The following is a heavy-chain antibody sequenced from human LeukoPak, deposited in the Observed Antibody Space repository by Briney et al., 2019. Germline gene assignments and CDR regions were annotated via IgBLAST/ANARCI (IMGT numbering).Heavy chain of an antibody. CDR1: GFTFSGYW. V-gene: IGHV3-7*01. Sequence: PGGSLRLSRAASGFTFSGYWMTWVRQAPGKGLEWVANINQDGSEKYYVDSVKGRFTISRDNAKNSVYLQMNSLRAEDTAVYFCARRGATVTDDWGQGTLVTVSS. CDR3: ARRGATVTDD. D-gene: IGHD4-17*01. J-gene: IGHJ4*02. CDR2: INQDGSEK.